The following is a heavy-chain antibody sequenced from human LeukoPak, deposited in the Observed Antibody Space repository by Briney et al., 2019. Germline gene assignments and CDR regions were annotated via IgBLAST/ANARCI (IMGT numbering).Heavy chain of an antibody. V-gene: IGHV7-4-1*02. CDR1: GYTFTSYA. J-gene: IGHJ4*02. Sequence: ASVKVSCKASGYTFTSYAMNWVRQAPGQGLEWMGWINTNTGNPTYAQGFTGRFVFSLDTSVSTAYPQISSLKAEDTAVYYCAIWYCSGGRCYSNARTFDYWGQGTRVSVSS. D-gene: IGHD2-15*01. CDR3: AIWYCSGGRCYSNARTFDY. CDR2: INTNTGNP.